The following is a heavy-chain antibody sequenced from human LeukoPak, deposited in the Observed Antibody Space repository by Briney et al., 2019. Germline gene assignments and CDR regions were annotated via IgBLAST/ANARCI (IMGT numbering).Heavy chain of an antibody. CDR1: GYTLTELS. D-gene: IGHD1-26*01. V-gene: IGHV1-24*01. Sequence: ASVKVSCKVSGYTLTELSMHWVRQAPGKGLEWMGGFDPEDGETIYAQKFQGRVTMTEDTSTDTAYMELSSLRSEDTAVYYCAKHYGGSYESHYCYYMDVWAKGTTVTVSS. J-gene: IGHJ6*03. CDR3: AKHYGGSYESHYCYYMDV. CDR2: FDPEDGET.